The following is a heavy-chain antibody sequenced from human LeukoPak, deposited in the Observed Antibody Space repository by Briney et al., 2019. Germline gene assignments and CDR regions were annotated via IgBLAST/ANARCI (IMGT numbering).Heavy chain of an antibody. D-gene: IGHD3-3*01. CDR1: GFTFDDYA. Sequence: GGSLRLSCAASGFTFDDYAMHWVRQAPGKGLEWVSGISWNSGSIGYAGSVKGRFTISRDNAKNSLYLQMNSLRAEDMALYYCAKDIRPYYDFWSGYYGAFDIWGQGTMVTVSS. CDR3: AKDIRPYYDFWSGYYGAFDI. V-gene: IGHV3-9*03. J-gene: IGHJ3*02. CDR2: ISWNSGSI.